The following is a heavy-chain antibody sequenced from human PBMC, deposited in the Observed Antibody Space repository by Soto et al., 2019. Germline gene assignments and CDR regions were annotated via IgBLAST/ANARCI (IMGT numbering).Heavy chain of an antibody. CDR1: GYSFTSYW. CDR2: IDPSDSYT. V-gene: IGHV5-10-1*01. J-gene: IGHJ5*02. Sequence: GESLKISCKGSGYSFTSYWISWVRQMPGKGLEWMGRIDPSDSYTNYSPSFQGHVTISADKSISTAYLQWSSLKASDTAMYYCARHKIFANWFDPWGQGTLVTAPQ. CDR3: ARHKIFANWFDP. D-gene: IGHD3-3*01.